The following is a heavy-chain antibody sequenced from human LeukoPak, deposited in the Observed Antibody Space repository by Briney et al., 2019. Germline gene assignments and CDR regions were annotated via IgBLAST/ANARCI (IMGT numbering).Heavy chain of an antibody. CDR2: IYSGGST. D-gene: IGHD2-2*02. CDR1: GFTVSSNY. V-gene: IGHV3-66*02. CDR3: ARHKAHIVVVPAAIGD. J-gene: IGHJ4*02. Sequence: GGSLRLSCAASGFTVSSNYMSWVRQAPGKGLEWVSVIYSGGSTCYADSVKGRFTISRDNSKNTLYLQMNSLRAEDTAVYYCARHKAHIVVVPAAIGDWGQGTLVTVSS.